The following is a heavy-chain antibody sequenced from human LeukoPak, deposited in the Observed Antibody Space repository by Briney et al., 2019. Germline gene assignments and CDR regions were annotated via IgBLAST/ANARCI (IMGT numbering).Heavy chain of an antibody. CDR1: GLSFSSYG. D-gene: IGHD3-10*01. CDR2: ISYDGSNK. J-gene: IGHJ6*02. Sequence: PGGSLRLSCAASGLSFSSYGMHWVRQAPGKGLEWVAFISYDGSNKYYADSVKGRFTISRDNSKNTLYLQMNSLRAEDTAVYYCAKVMGSGSYPNYYYYYGMDVWGQGTTVTVSS. V-gene: IGHV3-30*18. CDR3: AKVMGSGSYPNYYYYYGMDV.